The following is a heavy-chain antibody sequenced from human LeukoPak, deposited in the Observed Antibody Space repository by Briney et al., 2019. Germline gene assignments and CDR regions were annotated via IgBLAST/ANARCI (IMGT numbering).Heavy chain of an antibody. CDR1: GYTFTSSG. CDR3: AIAGPYSNYGGAFDI. J-gene: IGHJ3*02. Sequence: ASVKVSCKASGYTFTSSGISWVRPAPGQGLEWMGWISAYNGNTNYAQKLQGRVTMTTDTSTSTAYMELRSLRSDDTAVYYCAIAGPYSNYGGAFDIWGQGTMVTVSS. D-gene: IGHD4-11*01. V-gene: IGHV1-18*01. CDR2: ISAYNGNT.